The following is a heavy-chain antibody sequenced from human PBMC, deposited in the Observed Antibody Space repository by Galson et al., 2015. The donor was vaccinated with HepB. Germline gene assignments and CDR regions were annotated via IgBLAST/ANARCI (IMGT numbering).Heavy chain of an antibody. V-gene: IGHV1-69*01. Sequence: SCKASGGTFSSYAISWVRQAPGQGLEWMGGIIPIFGTANYAQKFQGRVTITADESTSTAYMELSSLRSEDTAVYYCAGTYYYDSSGYRDFDYWGQGTLVTVSS. CDR1: GGTFSSYA. D-gene: IGHD3-22*01. CDR3: AGTYYYDSSGYRDFDY. J-gene: IGHJ4*02. CDR2: IIPIFGTA.